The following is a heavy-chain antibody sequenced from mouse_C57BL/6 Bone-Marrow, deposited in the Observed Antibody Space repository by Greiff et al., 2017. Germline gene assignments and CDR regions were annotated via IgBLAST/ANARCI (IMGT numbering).Heavy chain of an antibody. J-gene: IGHJ3*01. CDR2: ISSGGSYT. V-gene: IGHV5-6*01. Sequence: EVKLMESGGDLVKPGGSLKLSCAASGFTFSSYGMSWVRQAPDKRLEWVATISSGGSYTYYPDSVKGRFTISRDNAKNTLYLQMSSLKSEDTAMYYCARHTSSSGFFAYWGQGTLVTVSA. D-gene: IGHD3-2*02. CDR1: GFTFSSYG. CDR3: ARHTSSSGFFAY.